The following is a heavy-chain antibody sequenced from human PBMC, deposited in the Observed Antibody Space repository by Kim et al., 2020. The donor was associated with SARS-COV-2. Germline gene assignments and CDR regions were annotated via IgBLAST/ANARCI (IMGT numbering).Heavy chain of an antibody. CDR1: GGSFSGYY. J-gene: IGHJ4*02. D-gene: IGHD6-13*01. Sequence: SETLSLTCAVYGGSFSGYYWSWIRQPPGKGLEWIGEINHSGSTNYNPSLKSRVTISVDTSKNQFSLKLSSVTAADTAVYYCARGDVKAAGTSSLDYWGQGTLVTVSS. V-gene: IGHV4-34*01. CDR3: ARGDVKAAGTSSLDY. CDR2: INHSGST.